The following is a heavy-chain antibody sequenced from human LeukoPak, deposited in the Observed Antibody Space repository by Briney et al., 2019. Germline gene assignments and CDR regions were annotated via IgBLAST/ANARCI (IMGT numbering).Heavy chain of an antibody. CDR2: MNPNSGNT. V-gene: IGHV1-8*01. D-gene: IGHD3-22*01. Sequence: VASVKVSCKASGYTFTSYDINWVRQATGQGLEWMGWMNPNSGNTGYAQKFQGRVTMTRNTSLSTAYMELSSLRSEDTAVYYCARGPPRDSSGYHDAFDIWGQGTMVTVSS. CDR3: ARGPPRDSSGYHDAFDI. J-gene: IGHJ3*02. CDR1: GYTFTSYD.